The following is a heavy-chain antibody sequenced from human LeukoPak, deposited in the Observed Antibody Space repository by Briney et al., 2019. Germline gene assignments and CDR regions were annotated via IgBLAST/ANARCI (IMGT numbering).Heavy chain of an antibody. Sequence: GASVKVSCKASGYTFTSYDINWVRQATGQGLEWMGWMNPNSGNTGYAQKFQGRATITRDTSISTAYMELSSLRSEDTAVYYCARGGYCSSTSCYMRSPFDPWGQGTLVTVPS. CDR1: GYTFTSYD. CDR2: MNPNSGNT. CDR3: ARGGYCSSTSCYMRSPFDP. V-gene: IGHV1-8*03. D-gene: IGHD2-2*02. J-gene: IGHJ5*02.